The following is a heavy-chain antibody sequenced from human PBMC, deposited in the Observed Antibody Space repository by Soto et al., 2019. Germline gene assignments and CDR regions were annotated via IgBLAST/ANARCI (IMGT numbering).Heavy chain of an antibody. Sequence: GGSLRLSCAASGFKFSTYGMHWVRQAPGKGLQWMAGTWYDGSEVWYSDSVKGRVTVFKDNVKNMLYLQFTSVRADDTAVYYCARTRGSSNPYYEMDVWGPGTTVTVS. CDR2: TWYDGSEV. D-gene: IGHD6-6*01. J-gene: IGHJ6*02. V-gene: IGHV3-33*03. CDR3: ARTRGSSNPYYEMDV. CDR1: GFKFSTYG.